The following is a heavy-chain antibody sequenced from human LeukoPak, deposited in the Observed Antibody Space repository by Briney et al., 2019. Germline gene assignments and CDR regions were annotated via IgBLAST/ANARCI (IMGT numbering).Heavy chain of an antibody. CDR2: ISYDGSIR. J-gene: IGHJ5*02. V-gene: IGHV3-30*04. D-gene: IGHD1-1*01. Sequence: GGSLRLSCAASEFSFSNFAMYWVRQPPGKGLERLAVISYDGSIRYYADSVKGRFTISRDNSNNTLHLQMNSLRPDDSALYYCAREDNPLWFDPWGQGTLVTVSS. CDR1: EFSFSNFA. CDR3: AREDNPLWFDP.